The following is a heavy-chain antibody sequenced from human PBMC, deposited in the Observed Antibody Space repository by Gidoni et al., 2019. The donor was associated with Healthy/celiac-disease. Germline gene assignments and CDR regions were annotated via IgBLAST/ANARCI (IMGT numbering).Heavy chain of an antibody. CDR2: IMPSFGTA. V-gene: IGHV1-69*06. CDR3: ARVFGYSYGIDFDY. J-gene: IGHJ4*02. CDR1: GGTFSSYA. D-gene: IGHD5-18*01. Sequence: QVQLVQSGAEVQKPGSSVKVSCTASGGTFSSYAISWVRQSPGQGLEWMGGIMPSFGTANYAQKFQGRVTITADKSTSTAYMELSSLRSEDTAVYYCARVFGYSYGIDFDYWGQGTLVTVSS.